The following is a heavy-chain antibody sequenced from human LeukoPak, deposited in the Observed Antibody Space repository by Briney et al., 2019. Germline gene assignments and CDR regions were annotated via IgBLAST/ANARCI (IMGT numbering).Heavy chain of an antibody. V-gene: IGHV1-46*01. CDR1: GYTFTGYY. Sequence: ASVKVSCKASGYTFTGYYMHWVRQAPGQGLEWMGIINPSGGSTSYAQKFQGRVTMTRDMSTSTVYMELSSLRSEDTAVYYCARDIPLPDIVATAYPGYYFDYWGQGTLVTVSS. D-gene: IGHD5-12*01. CDR2: INPSGGST. CDR3: ARDIPLPDIVATAYPGYYFDY. J-gene: IGHJ4*02.